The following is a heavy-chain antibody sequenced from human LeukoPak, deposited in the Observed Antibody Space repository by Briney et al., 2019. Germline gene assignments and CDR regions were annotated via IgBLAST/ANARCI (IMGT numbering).Heavy chain of an antibody. J-gene: IGHJ3*02. CDR3: AKVAGSSGWYGGNALDI. CDR1: EFTFSNYA. V-gene: IGHV3-23*01. CDR2: ISGDGDSR. Sequence: TGGSLRLSCAASEFTFSNYAMTWVRQTPGKGLEWVSGISGDGDSRYYADSVNGQFTISRDNSKNTLYLQMNSLRAEDTALYYCAKVAGSSGWYGGNALDIWGQGTMVTVSS. D-gene: IGHD6-19*01.